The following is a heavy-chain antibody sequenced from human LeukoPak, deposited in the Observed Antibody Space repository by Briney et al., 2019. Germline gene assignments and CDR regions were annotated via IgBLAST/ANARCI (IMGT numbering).Heavy chain of an antibody. Sequence: PGGSLRLSCAASGFTFSSYAVTWVRQAPGKGLEWVSSINNSGTDTYYEDSVKGRFTISRDNSKNTLFLHINSLSAEDTAVYYCAAAVNTGRAEHYWGQGTLVTVSS. D-gene: IGHD4-17*01. J-gene: IGHJ4*02. CDR1: GFTFSSYA. CDR3: AAAVNTGRAEHY. V-gene: IGHV3-23*01. CDR2: INNSGTDT.